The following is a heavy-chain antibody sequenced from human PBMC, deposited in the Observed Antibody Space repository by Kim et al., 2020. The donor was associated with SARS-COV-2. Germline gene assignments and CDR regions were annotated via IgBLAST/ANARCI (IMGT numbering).Heavy chain of an antibody. CDR3: AKEERFYGDYGWVDY. Sequence: GGSLRLSCAASGFTFSSYAMHWVRQAPGKGLEWVAVIWYDGSNKYYADSVKGRFTISRDNSKNTLYLQMNSLRAEDTAVYYCAKEERFYGDYGWVDYWG. J-gene: IGHJ4*01. CDR2: IWYDGSNK. V-gene: IGHV3-33*06. CDR1: GFTFSSYA. D-gene: IGHD4-17*01.